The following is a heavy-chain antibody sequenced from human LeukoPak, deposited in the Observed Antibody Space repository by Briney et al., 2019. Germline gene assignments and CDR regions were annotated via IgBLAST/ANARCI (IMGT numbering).Heavy chain of an antibody. V-gene: IGHV1-69*13. CDR2: IIPIFGTA. Sequence: ASVKVSCKASGGTFISYAISWVRQAPGQGLEWMGGIIPIFGTANYAQKFQGRVTITADESTSTAYMELSSLRSEDTAVYYCARDTSGYYDSSGYKDYWGQGTLVTVSS. CDR1: GGTFISYA. D-gene: IGHD3-22*01. CDR3: ARDTSGYYDSSGYKDY. J-gene: IGHJ4*02.